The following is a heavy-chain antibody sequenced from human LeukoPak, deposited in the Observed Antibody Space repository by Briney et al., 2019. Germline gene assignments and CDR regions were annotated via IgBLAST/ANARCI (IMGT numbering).Heavy chain of an antibody. Sequence: GSLRLSCAASGFTFSSFAMSWVRQAPGKGLEWVSAISGSGTNTDYGASVKGRFTISRDNSKNTLYLQMNSLRAEDTAVYYCAKGNHPVIAAAGLSDYWGQGTLVTVSS. CDR2: ISGSGTNT. CDR1: GFTFSSFA. CDR3: AKGNHPVIAAAGLSDY. D-gene: IGHD6-13*01. J-gene: IGHJ4*02. V-gene: IGHV3-23*01.